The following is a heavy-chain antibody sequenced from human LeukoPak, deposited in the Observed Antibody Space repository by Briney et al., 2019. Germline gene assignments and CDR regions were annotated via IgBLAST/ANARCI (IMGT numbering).Heavy chain of an antibody. CDR1: GSSTSGYY. Sequence: SETLSLTCTVSGSSTSGYYWTWIRQPPGKGLEWIGYIYSSGSTNYNPSLKSRVTISVDTSKNQFSLRLSSVTAADTAVYYCARHRYTSSSSYFDFWGQGTLVTVSS. V-gene: IGHV4-59*08. J-gene: IGHJ4*02. CDR3: ARHRYTSSSSYFDF. D-gene: IGHD6-6*01. CDR2: IYSSGST.